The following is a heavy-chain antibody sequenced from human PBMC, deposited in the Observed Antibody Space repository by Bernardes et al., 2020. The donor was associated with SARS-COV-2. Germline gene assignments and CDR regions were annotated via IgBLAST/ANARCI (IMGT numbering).Heavy chain of an antibody. D-gene: IGHD1-20*01. CDR2: FDPEHRKT. V-gene: IGHV1-24*01. CDR1: GYTLTEFS. CDR3: ATARAITGSVNDYYYYYGMDV. Sequence: ASVKVSCKVSGYTLTEFSMHWVRQAPGKGLEWLGGFDPEHRKTIYAEKFQGRVTMTEDTSTDTAYMELSSLRSEDTAVYYCATARAITGSVNDYYYYYGMDVWGQGTTVTVSS. J-gene: IGHJ6*02.